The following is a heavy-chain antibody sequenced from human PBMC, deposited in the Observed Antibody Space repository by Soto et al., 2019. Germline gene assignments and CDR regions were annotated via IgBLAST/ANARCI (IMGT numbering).Heavy chain of an antibody. CDR2: IIPIFGTA. D-gene: IGHD1-7*01. V-gene: IGHV1-69*13. Sequence: SVKVSCKASGGTFSSYAISWVRQAPGQGLEWMGGIIPIFGTANYAQKFQGRVTITADESTSTAYMELSSLRSEDTAVYYCARVKWNYNWNYGGHFDYWGQGTLVTVSS. CDR1: GGTFSSYA. J-gene: IGHJ4*02. CDR3: ARVKWNYNWNYGGHFDY.